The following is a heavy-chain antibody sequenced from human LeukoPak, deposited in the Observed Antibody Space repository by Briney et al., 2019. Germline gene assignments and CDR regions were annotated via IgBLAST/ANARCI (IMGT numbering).Heavy chain of an antibody. CDR1: GGSISSYY. V-gene: IGHV4-4*07. J-gene: IGHJ5*02. D-gene: IGHD7-27*01. Sequence: PSETLSLTCTVSGGSISSYYWSWIRQPAGKGLEWIGRIYTSGSTNYNPALNSRVTMSLDTSKNQFSLKLSSVTAADTAVYYCARDREAVANWGYDWFDPWGQGTLVTVSS. CDR2: IYTSGST. CDR3: ARDREAVANWGYDWFDP.